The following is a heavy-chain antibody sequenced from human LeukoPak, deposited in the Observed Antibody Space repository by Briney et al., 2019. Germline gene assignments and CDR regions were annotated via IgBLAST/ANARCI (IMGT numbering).Heavy chain of an antibody. D-gene: IGHD3-3*01. Sequence: SETLSPTCTVSGGSINSHYWSWIRQPPGKGLQWIGFVSYSGSTSYNPSLMSRVTISVDTSKNQFSLTVNSVTTADTALYFCARSYYDFWTGFYSDFWGQGALVTVSS. J-gene: IGHJ4*02. CDR2: VSYSGST. CDR3: ARSYYDFWTGFYSDF. V-gene: IGHV4-59*11. CDR1: GGSINSHY.